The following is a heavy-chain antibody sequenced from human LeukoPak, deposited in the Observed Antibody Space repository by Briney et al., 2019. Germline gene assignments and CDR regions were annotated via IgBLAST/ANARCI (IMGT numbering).Heavy chain of an antibody. CDR2: MNPNSGNT. J-gene: IGHJ6*02. V-gene: IGHV1-8*01. CDR1: GYTFTSYD. Sequence: ASVKVSCKASGYTFTSYDINWVRQATGQGLEWMGWMNPNSGNTGYAQKFQGRVTMTRNTSISTAYMELSSLRSEDTAVYYCARAKRITIFGVPINYYYYGMDVWGQGTTVTVSS. CDR3: ARAKRITIFGVPINYYYYGMDV. D-gene: IGHD3-3*01.